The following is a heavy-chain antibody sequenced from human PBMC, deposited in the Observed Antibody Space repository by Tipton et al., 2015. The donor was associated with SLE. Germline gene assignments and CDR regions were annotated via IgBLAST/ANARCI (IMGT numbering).Heavy chain of an antibody. D-gene: IGHD3-22*01. V-gene: IGHV4-38-2*01. Sequence: GLVKPSETLSLTCDVSGYSISNGYYWGWIRQPPGKGLEWIGSIHQSGNAYYNPSLKSRVFMSIDTSKNQLFLRLSSVTAADTAVYYCARHDSDDNGYYLHYFEYWGQGTLVTVST. CDR3: ARHDSDDNGYYLHYFEY. J-gene: IGHJ4*02. CDR1: GYSISNGYY. CDR2: IHQSGNA.